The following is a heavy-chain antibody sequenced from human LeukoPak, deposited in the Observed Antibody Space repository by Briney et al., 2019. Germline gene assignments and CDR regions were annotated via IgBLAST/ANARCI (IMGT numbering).Heavy chain of an antibody. CDR1: GFTFNSYS. CDR3: ARHNYYQLDY. J-gene: IGHJ4*02. V-gene: IGHV3-7*01. Sequence: GGPLRLSCTASGFTFNSYSMTWVRQAPGMGLEWVANIKHDGSEKYYVDSVRGRFTISRDNAKNSLYLQMDTLRAEDTAVYFCARHNYYQLDYWGQGTLVTASS. D-gene: IGHD1-1*01. CDR2: IKHDGSEK.